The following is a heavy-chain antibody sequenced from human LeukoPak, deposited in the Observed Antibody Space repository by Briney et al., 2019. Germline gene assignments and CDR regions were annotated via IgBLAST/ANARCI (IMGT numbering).Heavy chain of an antibody. Sequence: GASVKVSCKASGYTFTNYVMNWVRQAPGQGLEWMGWINTNTGNPTFVQGFTGRFDFSLDTSVSTAYLYISSLKAEDTAVYYCARSPPDSPFDYWGQGTLVTVSS. CDR3: ARSPPDSPFDY. D-gene: IGHD3-22*01. CDR2: INTNTGNP. CDR1: GYTFTNYV. V-gene: IGHV7-4-1*02. J-gene: IGHJ4*02.